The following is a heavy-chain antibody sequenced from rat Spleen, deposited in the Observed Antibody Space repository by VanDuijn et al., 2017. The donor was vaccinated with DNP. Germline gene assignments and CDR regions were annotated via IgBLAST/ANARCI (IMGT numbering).Heavy chain of an antibody. J-gene: IGHJ3*01. D-gene: IGHD1-5*01. V-gene: IGHV5-31*01. Sequence: EVQLVESGGDLVQPGRSLKLSCVASGFTFNNYWMTWIRQVPGKGLEWVASITSSGGSTYYPDSVKGRFTISRDNPKNTLYLQMNSLRSEDKATYYCAREVNIGTTWFAYWGQGTLVTVSS. CDR2: ITSSGGST. CDR1: GFTFNNYW. CDR3: AREVNIGTTWFAY.